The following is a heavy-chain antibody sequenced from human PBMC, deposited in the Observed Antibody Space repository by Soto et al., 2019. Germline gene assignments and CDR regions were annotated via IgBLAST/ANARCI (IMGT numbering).Heavy chain of an antibody. V-gene: IGHV3-73*01. Sequence: GGSLRLSCAASGFTFSGSAIHWVRRASGKGLEGLGLIRSKANNYATAYGASVKGRFTISRDDSKNTAYLQMNSLKTEDTAIYYCSRQMFSPDNHWGQGTLVTVSS. CDR3: SRQMFSPDNH. CDR1: GFTFSGSA. J-gene: IGHJ5*02. D-gene: IGHD3-10*02. CDR2: IRSKANNYAT.